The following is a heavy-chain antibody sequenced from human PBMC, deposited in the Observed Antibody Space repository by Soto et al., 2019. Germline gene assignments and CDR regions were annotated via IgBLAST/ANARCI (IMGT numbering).Heavy chain of an antibody. Sequence: NPSETLSLTCATSGAPITWGDYSWNWIRQPPGKGLEWIGYIFHGGSTYYNPPLRSRVIMSVDRSRTQFSRNMSYVTAARTAVDYCAGGRVVVPAAVMFTCLDHWGQGALVTAPQ. CDR1: GAPITWGDYS. V-gene: IGHV4-30-2*01. D-gene: IGHD2-2*01. CDR2: IFHGGST. J-gene: IGHJ5*02. CDR3: AGGRVVVPAAVMFTCLDH.